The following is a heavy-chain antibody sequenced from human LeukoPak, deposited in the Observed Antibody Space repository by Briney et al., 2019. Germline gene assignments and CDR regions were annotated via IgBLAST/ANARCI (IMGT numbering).Heavy chain of an antibody. J-gene: IGHJ4*02. CDR3: ARGFGDHGLNYFDY. CDR2: IYYSGTT. V-gene: IGHV4-59*01. CDR1: GGSISSYY. D-gene: IGHD4-17*01. Sequence: SETLSLTCTVSGGSISSYYWSWIRQPPGKGLEWIGHIYYSGTTNYNPSLKSRVTMSVVTTKKQFSLKVSSVTAADTAVYYCARGFGDHGLNYFDYWGQGTLVSVSS.